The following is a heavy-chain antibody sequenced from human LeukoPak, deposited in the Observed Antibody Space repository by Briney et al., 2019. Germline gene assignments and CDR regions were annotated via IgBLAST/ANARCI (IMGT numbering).Heavy chain of an antibody. CDR1: GFTFSSCW. V-gene: IGHV3-7*03. Sequence: PGGSLRLSCAASGFTFSSCWMSWVRQAPGKGLEWVANIKQDGSEKYYVDSVKGRFTISRDNAKNSLYLQMNSLRAEDTAVYYCAREGQQLVLFDYWGQGTLVTVSS. D-gene: IGHD6-13*01. CDR2: IKQDGSEK. J-gene: IGHJ4*02. CDR3: AREGQQLVLFDY.